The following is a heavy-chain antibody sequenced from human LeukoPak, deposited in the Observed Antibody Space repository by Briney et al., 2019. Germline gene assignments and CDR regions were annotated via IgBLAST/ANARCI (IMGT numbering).Heavy chain of an antibody. J-gene: IGHJ3*02. Sequence: GGSLRLSCAASGFTFSDYYMSWIRQAPGKGLEWVSYSSSSGSTIYYADSVKGRFTISRDNAKNSLYLQMNSLRAEDTAVYYCAREGAYSGSYYERDAFDIWGQGTMVTVSS. CDR3: AREGAYSGSYYERDAFDI. CDR2: SSSSGSTI. CDR1: GFTFSDYY. D-gene: IGHD1-26*01. V-gene: IGHV3-11*01.